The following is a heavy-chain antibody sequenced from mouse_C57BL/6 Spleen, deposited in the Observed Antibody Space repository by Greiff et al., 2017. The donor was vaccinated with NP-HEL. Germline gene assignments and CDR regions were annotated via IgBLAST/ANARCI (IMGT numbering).Heavy chain of an antibody. V-gene: IGHV2-2*01. CDR3: ARDPGPYWYFDV. D-gene: IGHD4-1*01. CDR2: IWSGGST. Sequence: VMLVESGPGLVQPSQSLSITCTVSGFSLTSYGVHWVRQSPGKGLEWLGVIWSGGSTDYNAAFISRLSISKDNSKSQVFFKMNSLQADDTAIYYCARDPGPYWYFDVWGTGTTVTVSS. CDR1: GFSLTSYG. J-gene: IGHJ1*03.